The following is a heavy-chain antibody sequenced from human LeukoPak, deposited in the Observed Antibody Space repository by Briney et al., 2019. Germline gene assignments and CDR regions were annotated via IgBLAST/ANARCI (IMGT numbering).Heavy chain of an antibody. Sequence: GESLKISCKGSEYSFATYWIGWVRQMPGQGLEWMGIIFPGDSDTRYSPSFQGQVTISADKSISTAYLQWSSLKASDTAIYYCASEYCSGGNCYFDYWGQGALVTVFS. CDR3: ASEYCSGGNCYFDY. CDR2: IFPGDSDT. V-gene: IGHV5-51*01. J-gene: IGHJ4*02. D-gene: IGHD2-15*01. CDR1: EYSFATYW.